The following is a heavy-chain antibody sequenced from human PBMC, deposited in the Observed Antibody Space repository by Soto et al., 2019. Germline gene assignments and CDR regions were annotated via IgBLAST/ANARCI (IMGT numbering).Heavy chain of an antibody. J-gene: IGHJ5*02. D-gene: IGHD4-17*01. Sequence: QVQLVQSGAEVKKPGASVKVSCKASGYTFTSYYMHWVRQAPGQGLEWMGIINPSGGSTSYAQKFQGRVTMTRDTSTSTVYMELSSLRSEDTAVYYCARHWGDYGDYKGWFDPWGQGTLVTVSS. CDR1: GYTFTSYY. CDR2: INPSGGST. CDR3: ARHWGDYGDYKGWFDP. V-gene: IGHV1-46*01.